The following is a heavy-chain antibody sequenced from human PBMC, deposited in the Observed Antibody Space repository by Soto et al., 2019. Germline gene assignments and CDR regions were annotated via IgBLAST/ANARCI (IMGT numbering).Heavy chain of an antibody. CDR3: ARLPGRLRGGNV. CDR2: INSDGSST. CDR1: GFTFSSYW. D-gene: IGHD3-10*01. J-gene: IGHJ6*02. Sequence: HPGGSLRLSCAASGFTFSSYWMHWVRQAPGKGLVWVSRINSDGSSTSYADSVKGRFTISRDNAKNTLYLQMNSLRAEDTAVYYCARLPGRLRGGNVWGQGTTVTVSS. V-gene: IGHV3-74*01.